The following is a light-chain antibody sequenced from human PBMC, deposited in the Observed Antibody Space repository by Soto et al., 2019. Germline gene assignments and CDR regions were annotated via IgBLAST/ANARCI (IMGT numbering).Light chain of an antibody. CDR2: DAS. CDR3: QLYGSSPPQM. CDR1: QSVRSNY. Sequence: EIVLTQSPGTQSLSPGERATLSCRASQSVRSNYFAWYQQKRGQAPRLLIYDASKRAAGTPVRFSGSASGTEFTLTISRLEAEDFAVYYCQLYGSSPPQMFGQGTRVEIK. J-gene: IGKJ1*01. V-gene: IGKV3-20*01.